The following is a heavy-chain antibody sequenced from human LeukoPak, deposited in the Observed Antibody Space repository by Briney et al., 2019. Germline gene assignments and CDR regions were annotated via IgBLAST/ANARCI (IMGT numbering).Heavy chain of an antibody. CDR2: INHSGST. V-gene: IGHV4-34*01. Sequence: SETLSLTCVVYGGSFSGYYWSWIRQPPGKGLEWIGEINHSGSTNYNPSLKSRVTISVDTSKNQFSLKLSSVTAADTAVYYCARGRGEENCSSTSCYLFDYWGQGTLVTVSS. D-gene: IGHD2-2*01. J-gene: IGHJ4*02. CDR1: GGSFSGYY. CDR3: ARGRGEENCSSTSCYLFDY.